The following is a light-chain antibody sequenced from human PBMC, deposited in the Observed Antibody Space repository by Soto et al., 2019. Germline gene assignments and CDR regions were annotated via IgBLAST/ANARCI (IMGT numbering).Light chain of an antibody. CDR1: QSVSSY. Sequence: EIVLTQSPATLSLSPGERATLSCRASQSVSSYLAWYQQKPGQAPRLLIYDASNRATGIPARFSGSWSGPDFTLIISSLEPEDFAVYYCQQRSNWPPYTFGQGTKLEIK. V-gene: IGKV3-11*01. CDR2: DAS. J-gene: IGKJ2*01. CDR3: QQRSNWPPYT.